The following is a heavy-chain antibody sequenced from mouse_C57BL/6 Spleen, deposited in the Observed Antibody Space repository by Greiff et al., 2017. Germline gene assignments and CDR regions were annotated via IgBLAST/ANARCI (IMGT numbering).Heavy chain of an antibody. CDR1: GYTFTSYW. J-gene: IGHJ4*01. CDR3: ARREIYYGNYEAMNY. CDR2: IDPSDSYT. D-gene: IGHD2-1*01. Sequence: QVQLQQPGAELVMPGASVKLSCKASGYTFTSYWMHWVKQRPGQGLEWIGEIDPSDSYTTYNQKFKGKSTLTVDKSSSTAYMQHSSLTSEESAVYYCARREIYYGNYEAMNYWGQRTSVTVSS. V-gene: IGHV1-69*01.